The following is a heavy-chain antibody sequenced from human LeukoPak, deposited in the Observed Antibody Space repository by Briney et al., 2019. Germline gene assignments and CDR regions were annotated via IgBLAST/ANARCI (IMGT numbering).Heavy chain of an antibody. CDR2: IYTSGST. V-gene: IGHV4-4*08. D-gene: IGHD2-2*01. Sequence: PSETLSLTCTVSGGSISSYYWSWIRQPPGKGLEWIGRIYTSGSTNYNPSLKSRVTISVDTSKNQFSLKLSSVTAADTDVYYCARGVVPAANTYYDPLAFDIWGQGTMVTVSS. CDR3: ARGVVPAANTYYDPLAFDI. CDR1: GGSISSYY. J-gene: IGHJ3*02.